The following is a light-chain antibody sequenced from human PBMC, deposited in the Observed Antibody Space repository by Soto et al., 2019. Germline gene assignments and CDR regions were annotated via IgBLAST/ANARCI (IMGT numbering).Light chain of an antibody. Sequence: EIVMTHSPATLSVSPGERATLSCRASQSVSSNLAWYQQKPGQAPRLLIYGASTRATGIPARFSGSGSGTEFTLTISSLQSEDFAVYYCQQYNNWRTFVQGTKV. CDR3: QQYNNWRT. CDR1: QSVSSN. J-gene: IGKJ1*01. V-gene: IGKV3-15*01. CDR2: GAS.